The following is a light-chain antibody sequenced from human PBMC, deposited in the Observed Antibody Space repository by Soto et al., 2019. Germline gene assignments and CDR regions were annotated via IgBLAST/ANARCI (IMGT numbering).Light chain of an antibody. Sequence: SSLTQPASVSGSAGQSIAIACSGTRSDIGSYNYVAWYQQFPGKTPKILIYGVSNRPSGVSSRFSGSKSGNTASLTISGLQAEDEADYYCISYTGSSTSYVFGSGTKVTLL. V-gene: IGLV2-14*01. CDR2: GVS. J-gene: IGLJ1*01. CDR3: ISYTGSSTSYV. CDR1: RSDIGSYNY.